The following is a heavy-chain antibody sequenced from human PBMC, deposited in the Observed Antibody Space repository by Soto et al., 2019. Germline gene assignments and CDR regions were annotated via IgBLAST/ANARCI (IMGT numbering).Heavy chain of an antibody. J-gene: IGHJ4*02. CDR3: AKDSRYSSGWVGGFDY. CDR2: ISWDGGST. V-gene: IGHV3-43*01. D-gene: IGHD6-19*01. Sequence: EVPLVESGGVVVQPGGSLRLSCAASGFTFDDYTMHWVRQAPGKGLEWVSLISWDGGSTYYADSVKGRFTISRDNSKNSLYLQMNSLRTEDTALYYCAKDSRYSSGWVGGFDYWGQGTLVTVSS. CDR1: GFTFDDYT.